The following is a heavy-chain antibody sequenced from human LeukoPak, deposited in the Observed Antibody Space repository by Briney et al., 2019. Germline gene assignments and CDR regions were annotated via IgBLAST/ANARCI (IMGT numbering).Heavy chain of an antibody. J-gene: IGHJ4*02. V-gene: IGHV4-59*08. CDR2: IYHSGST. CDR1: GGSISSYY. D-gene: IGHD2-2*01. CDR3: ARHAAFAEYQSHLTHFDY. Sequence: SETLSLTCTVTGGSISSYYWSWIRQPPGKRLEWIGYIYHSGSTNYNSSLKSRVTISVDTSKNQFSLKLSSVTAADTAVYYCARHAAFAEYQSHLTHFDYWGQGTLVTVSS.